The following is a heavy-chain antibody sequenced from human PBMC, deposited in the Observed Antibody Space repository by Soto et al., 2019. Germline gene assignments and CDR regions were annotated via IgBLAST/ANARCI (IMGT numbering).Heavy chain of an antibody. D-gene: IGHD3-10*01. J-gene: IGHJ5*02. CDR1: GDSISSSGYY. CDR3: ARQLAQSYYASGTLSWSDP. CDR2: IYYSGST. V-gene: IGHV4-39*01. Sequence: QLQLQESGPGLVKPPETLSLTCTVSGDSISSSGYYWGWIRQPPGKGLDWIGTIYYSGSTYYNPSLKSRVTMSVDTSKNQFSLRLSSVTAADTAIYYCARQLAQSYYASGTLSWSDPWGQGTLVTVSS.